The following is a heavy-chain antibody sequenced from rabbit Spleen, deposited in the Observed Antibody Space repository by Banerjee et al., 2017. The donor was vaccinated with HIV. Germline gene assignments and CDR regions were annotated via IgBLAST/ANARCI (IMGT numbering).Heavy chain of an antibody. CDR1: GFSFSNKSV. CDR2: INAVTGKP. J-gene: IGHJ5*01. D-gene: IGHD1-1*01. CDR3: ARDRDSNGYYADCLDL. Sequence: QEQLVESGGGLVQPEGSLKLSCTASGFSFSNKSVMCWVRQAPGKELEWIACINAVTGKPVYASWAKDRSTFSKTSSTTVTLQLSSMTAVDTATYFCARDRDSNGYYADCLDLWGQGTLVTVS. V-gene: IGHV1S45*01.